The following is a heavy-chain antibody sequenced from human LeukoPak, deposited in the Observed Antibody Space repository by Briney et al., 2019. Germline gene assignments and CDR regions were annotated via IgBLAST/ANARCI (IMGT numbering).Heavy chain of an antibody. D-gene: IGHD4-11*01. J-gene: IGHJ4*02. Sequence: SETLSLTCTVSGGSISSYYWSWIRQPPGKGLEWIGYIYYSGSTNYNPSLKSRVTISVDTSKDQFSLKLSSVTAADTAVYYCARTVTTKAIDYWGQGTLVTVSS. CDR1: GGSISSYY. CDR2: IYYSGST. CDR3: ARTVTTKAIDY. V-gene: IGHV4-59*01.